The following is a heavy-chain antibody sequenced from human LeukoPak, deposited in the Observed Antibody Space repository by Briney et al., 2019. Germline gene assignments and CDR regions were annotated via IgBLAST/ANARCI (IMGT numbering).Heavy chain of an antibody. CDR3: ARGPGKASFDY. CDR2: IKQDGSEK. V-gene: IGHV3-7*03. Sequence: GGSPRLSCAASGFTFSSYWMGWVRQAPGKGLDWVANIKQDGSEKYYVDSVKGRFTISRDKSNNTLYLQMNSLRAEDTAVYYCARGPGKASFDYWGQGTLVTVSS. CDR1: GFTFSSYW. J-gene: IGHJ4*02. D-gene: IGHD3-10*01.